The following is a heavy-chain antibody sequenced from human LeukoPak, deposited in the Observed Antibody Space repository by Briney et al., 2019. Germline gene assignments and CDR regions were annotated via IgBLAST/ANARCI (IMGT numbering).Heavy chain of an antibody. CDR2: ISAYNGNT. CDR1: GYTFTSYG. J-gene: IGHJ6*02. CDR3: ARDQQLEPFYYYYGMDV. Sequence: ASVKVSCKASGYTFTSYGISWVRQAPGQGLEWMGWISAYNGNTNYAQKLQGRVTMTTDTSTGTAYMELRSLRSDDTAVYYCARDQQLEPFYYYYGMDVWGQGTTVTVSS. V-gene: IGHV1-18*01. D-gene: IGHD1-1*01.